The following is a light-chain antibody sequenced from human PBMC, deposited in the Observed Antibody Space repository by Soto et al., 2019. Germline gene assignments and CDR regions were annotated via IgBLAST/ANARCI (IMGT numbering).Light chain of an antibody. CDR3: CSYAGSYTVL. CDR1: SSDVGAYNY. J-gene: IGLJ2*01. CDR2: DVS. Sequence: QSALTQPRSVSGSPGQSVTISCTGTSSDVGAYNYVSWYQQHPGKAPKLMISDVSKRPSGVPDRFSGSKSGNTASLTISGLQAEDEADYYCCSYAGSYTVLFGGGTKVTVL. V-gene: IGLV2-11*01.